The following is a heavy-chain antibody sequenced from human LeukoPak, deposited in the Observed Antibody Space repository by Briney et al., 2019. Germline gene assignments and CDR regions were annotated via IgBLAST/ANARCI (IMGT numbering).Heavy chain of an antibody. Sequence: PSETLSLICSVSGVSISRSYWIWIRQTPGKGLEWLGYISYTGVSSYNPSLKSRVTISVDTSKNQFSLNVSSVTAADTAVYYCARLPEGGYATSLGWIGPWGQGTRVTVSS. J-gene: IGHJ5*02. V-gene: IGHV4-59*08. CDR3: ARLPEGGYATSLGWIGP. CDR2: ISYTGVS. CDR1: GVSISRSY. D-gene: IGHD5-24*01.